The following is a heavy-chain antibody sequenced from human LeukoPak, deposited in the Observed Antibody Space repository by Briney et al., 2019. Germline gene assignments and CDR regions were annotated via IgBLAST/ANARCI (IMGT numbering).Heavy chain of an antibody. V-gene: IGHV3-21*04. Sequence: GGSLRLSCAASGFTFSRYSMNWVRQAPGKGLEWVSSISTSSSYIYYADSVKGRFTSSRDNAKNSLYLQMNSLRAEDTAVYYCAKLNYYDSSGYGDYWGQGTLVTVSS. D-gene: IGHD3-22*01. CDR2: ISTSSSYI. J-gene: IGHJ4*02. CDR1: GFTFSRYS. CDR3: AKLNYYDSSGYGDY.